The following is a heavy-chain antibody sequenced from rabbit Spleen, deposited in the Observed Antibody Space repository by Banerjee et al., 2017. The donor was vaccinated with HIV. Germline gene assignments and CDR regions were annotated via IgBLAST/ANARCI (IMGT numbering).Heavy chain of an antibody. V-gene: IGHV1S40*01. CDR3: ARDFDF. J-gene: IGHJ3*01. CDR2: IFAGSTGTI. CDR1: GFSSSSVYW. Sequence: QSLEESGGDLVKPGASLTLTCTASGFSSSSVYWIYWVRQAPGKGLEWIGTIFAGSTGTIDYASWAKGRFTISKTSSTTVTLQMTSLTAADTAPYFCARDFDFWGQGTLVTVS. D-gene: IGHD2-1*01.